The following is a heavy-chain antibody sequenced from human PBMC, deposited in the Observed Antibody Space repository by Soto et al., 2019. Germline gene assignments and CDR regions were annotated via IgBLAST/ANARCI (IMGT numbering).Heavy chain of an antibody. Sequence: QLQLQESGPGVVKPSETLSLTCTVSGGSISSSRYYWGWIRQPPGKGLEWIGSIYNSESTYYNPSLKSRVTISVYTSKNQFSLKLSSVTAADTAVYHCATITIFGVVPNYFDYWGQGTLVTVSS. CDR3: ATITIFGVVPNYFDY. CDR2: IYNSEST. D-gene: IGHD3-3*01. J-gene: IGHJ4*02. V-gene: IGHV4-39*01. CDR1: GGSISSSRYY.